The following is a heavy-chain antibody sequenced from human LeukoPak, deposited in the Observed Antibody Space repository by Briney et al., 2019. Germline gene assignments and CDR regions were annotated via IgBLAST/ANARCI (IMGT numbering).Heavy chain of an antibody. CDR1: GGSISSSSYY. Sequence: PSETLSLTCTVSGGSISSSSYYWGWIRQPPEKGLEWIGSIYYSGSTYYNPSLKSRVTISVDTSKNQFSLKLSSVTAADTAVYYCARRNQVLREYYYDSSGYLYFDYWGQGTLVTVSS. CDR3: ARRNQVLREYYYDSSGYLYFDY. J-gene: IGHJ4*02. V-gene: IGHV4-39*01. CDR2: IYYSGST. D-gene: IGHD3-22*01.